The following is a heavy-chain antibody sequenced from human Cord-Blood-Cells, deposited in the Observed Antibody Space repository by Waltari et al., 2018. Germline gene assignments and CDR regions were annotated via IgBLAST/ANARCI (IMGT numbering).Heavy chain of an antibody. V-gene: IGHV1-69*01. CDR3: ARGIIVARPRGDFEH. D-gene: IGHD6-6*01. Sequence: QVQLVQSGAAAKKPGASAKVSSTASAGTFSSSAISRVRQAHGQGLEWMGGINPIFGRATDAQKCQGRITITTDASTSTAYMELSSLRSEETAVYYCARGIIVARPRGDFEHWGQGTLVTVAS. J-gene: IGHJ1*01. CDR2: INPIFGRA. CDR1: AGTFSSSA.